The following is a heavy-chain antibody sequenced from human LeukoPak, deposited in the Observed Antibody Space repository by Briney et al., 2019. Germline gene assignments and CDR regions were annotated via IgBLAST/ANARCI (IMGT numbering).Heavy chain of an antibody. CDR1: GYTFTSYA. Sequence: ASVKVSCKASGYTFTSYAMHWVRQAPGQRLEWMGWINAGNGNTKYSQKFRGRVAITRDTSASTAYMELSSLRSEDTAVYYCAKGMWSDELGTGDYWGQGTLVTVSS. CDR2: INAGNGNT. J-gene: IGHJ4*02. V-gene: IGHV1-3*01. CDR3: AKGMWSDELGTGDY. D-gene: IGHD7-27*01.